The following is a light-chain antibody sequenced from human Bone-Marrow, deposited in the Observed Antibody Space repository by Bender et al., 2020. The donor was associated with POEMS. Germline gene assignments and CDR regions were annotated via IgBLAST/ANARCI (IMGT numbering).Light chain of an antibody. V-gene: IGLV6-57*01. CDR2: EDN. J-gene: IGLJ3*02. CDR3: QSSDSYSRV. Sequence: NFMLTQPHSVSESPGQTVIISCTRSSGTIASNYVQWYQQRPGSSPTTVIYEDNQRPSGVPDRFSGSIDSSSNSASLTISGLKPEDEADYYRQSSDSYSRVFGGGTKLTVL. CDR1: SGTIASNY.